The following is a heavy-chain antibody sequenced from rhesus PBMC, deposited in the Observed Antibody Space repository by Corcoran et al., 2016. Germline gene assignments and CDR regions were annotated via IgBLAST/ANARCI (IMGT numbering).Heavy chain of an antibody. Sequence: QVQLQESGPGLVKPSETLSLTCAVSGGSFSGYYWGWIRPPPGKGLEWIGYISVSSGSTDYNTSLKSRVTLSVDTSKNQLSLKLSSVTAADTAVYYCARDSYSGSYYFDYWGQGVLVTVSS. CDR2: ISVSSGST. J-gene: IGHJ4*01. CDR3: ARDSYSGSYYFDY. D-gene: IGHD3-16*01. CDR1: GGSFSGYY. V-gene: IGHV4-165*01.